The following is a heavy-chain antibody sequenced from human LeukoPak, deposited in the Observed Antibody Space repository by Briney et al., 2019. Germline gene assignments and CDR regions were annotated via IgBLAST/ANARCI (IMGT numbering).Heavy chain of an antibody. CDR2: IIPIFGTA. CDR1: GGTFSSYA. J-gene: IGHJ5*02. CDR3: ARETHDDCSSTSCRTLNWFDP. Sequence: SVKVSCKASGGTFSSYAISWVRQAPGQGLEWMGGIIPIFGTANYAQKFQGRVTITTDESTSTAYMELSSLRSEDTAVYYCARETHDDCSSTSCRTLNWFDPWGQGTLVTVSS. V-gene: IGHV1-69*05. D-gene: IGHD2-2*01.